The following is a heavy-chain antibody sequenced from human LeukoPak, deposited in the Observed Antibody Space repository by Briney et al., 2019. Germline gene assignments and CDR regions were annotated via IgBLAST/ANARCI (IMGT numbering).Heavy chain of an antibody. Sequence: ASVKVSCKASGYTFTSYGISWVRQAPGQGLEWMGWISAYNGNTNYAQKLQGRVTMTTDTSTSTAYMELRSLRSDDTAVYYYARVADTAMVAPADYWGQGTLVTVSS. CDR1: GYTFTSYG. J-gene: IGHJ4*02. D-gene: IGHD5-18*01. CDR3: ARVADTAMVAPADY. V-gene: IGHV1-18*01. CDR2: ISAYNGNT.